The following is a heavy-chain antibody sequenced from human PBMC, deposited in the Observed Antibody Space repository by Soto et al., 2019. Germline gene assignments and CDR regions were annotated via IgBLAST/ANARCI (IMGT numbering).Heavy chain of an antibody. J-gene: IGHJ4*02. D-gene: IGHD6-6*01. CDR1: GYTFTNYE. CDR3: AGNFSQQLGDPPTPRY. Sequence: ASVKVSCKASGYTFTNYEISWVRQAPGQGLEWVGWISAHNGNTNYVQKLQGRVTMTTDSSTSTAYMELRSLRSDGTAVYYCAGNFSQQLGDPPTPRYWGQGTLVTVSS. CDR2: ISAHNGNT. V-gene: IGHV1-18*01.